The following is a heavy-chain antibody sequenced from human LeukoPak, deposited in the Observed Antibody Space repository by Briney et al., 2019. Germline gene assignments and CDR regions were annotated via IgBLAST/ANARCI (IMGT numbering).Heavy chain of an antibody. D-gene: IGHD3-9*01. V-gene: IGHV3-21*01. CDR3: ARDMGYYDILTGRLEPPVLDY. J-gene: IGHJ4*02. CDR2: ISSSSSYI. CDR1: GFNLSTCT. Sequence: GGSLRLSCAASGFNLSTCTMNWVRQAPGKGLEWVSSISSSSSYIYYADSVKGRFTISRDNAKNSLYLQMNSLRAEDTAVYYCARDMGYYDILTGRLEPPVLDYWGQGTLVTVSS.